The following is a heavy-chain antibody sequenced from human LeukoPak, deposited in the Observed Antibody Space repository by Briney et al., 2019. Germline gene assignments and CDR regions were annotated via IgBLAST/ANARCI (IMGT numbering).Heavy chain of an antibody. V-gene: IGHV4-61*02. CDR1: GGSISSGSYY. Sequence: SETLSLTCTVSGGSISSGSYYWSWIRQPAETGLEWIGRIYTSGSTNYNPSLKSRVTISVDTSKNQFSLKLSSVTAADTAVYYCATNIRYFDWLSSDAFDIWGQGTMVTVSS. CDR2: IYTSGST. J-gene: IGHJ3*02. D-gene: IGHD3-9*01. CDR3: ATNIRYFDWLSSDAFDI.